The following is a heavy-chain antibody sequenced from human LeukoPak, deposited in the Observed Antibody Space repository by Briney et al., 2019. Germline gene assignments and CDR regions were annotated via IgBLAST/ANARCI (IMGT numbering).Heavy chain of an antibody. CDR1: GFTFTKYW. CDR2: IKQDGSEK. D-gene: IGHD2-2*01. CDR3: ARGLDCRSTSCYLDN. J-gene: IGHJ4*02. V-gene: IGHV3-7*01. Sequence: SGGSLRLSCAASGFTFTKYWMTWFRQAPGKGLEWVANIKQDGSEKFYVDSVKGRFTISRDNAKNSLDLQINSLGAEDTAVYYCARGLDCRSTSCYLDNWGQGTLVTVSS.